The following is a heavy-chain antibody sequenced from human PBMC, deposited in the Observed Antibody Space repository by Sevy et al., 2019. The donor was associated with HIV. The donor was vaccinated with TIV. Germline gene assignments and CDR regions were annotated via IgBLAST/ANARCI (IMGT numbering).Heavy chain of an antibody. D-gene: IGHD4-17*01. Sequence: GGSLRLSCAASGFTFSDYYMSWIRQAPGKGLEWVSYISGSDTTIYYADSVKGRFSISRDNAKNSLYLQMHGLGAEDTAVYYCARDHVKDGDLGDYYYYAMDVWGQGTTVTVSS. CDR3: ARDHVKDGDLGDYYYYAMDV. V-gene: IGHV3-11*01. CDR2: ISGSDTTI. CDR1: GFTFSDYY. J-gene: IGHJ6*02.